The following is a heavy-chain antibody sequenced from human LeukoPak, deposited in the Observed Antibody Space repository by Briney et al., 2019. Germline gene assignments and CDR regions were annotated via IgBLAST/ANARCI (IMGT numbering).Heavy chain of an antibody. Sequence: PGGSLRLSGVDSGFTFSSYSMNWVRQAPGKGLEWISYISSSSGTTYYADSVTGRFTISRDNAKNSLYLQMNSLRDEDTAVYYCARSIRVATMIFDYWGQGTLVTVSS. CDR2: ISSSSGTT. J-gene: IGHJ4*02. CDR3: ARSIRVATMIFDY. D-gene: IGHD5-12*01. V-gene: IGHV3-48*02. CDR1: GFTFSSYS.